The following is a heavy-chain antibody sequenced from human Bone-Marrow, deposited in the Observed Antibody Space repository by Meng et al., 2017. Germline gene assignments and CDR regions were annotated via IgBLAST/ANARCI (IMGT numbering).Heavy chain of an antibody. CDR1: GGAISTSDW. CDR3: ARGFIDVGWFDA. D-gene: IGHD2-15*01. V-gene: IGHV4-4*02. J-gene: IGHJ5*02. Sequence: QVQLQESGPGLVNPSGTLALNCAVSGGAISTSDWCSWVRQPPGKGLEWIGKIYHSGSTDYNPSLKSRVTISVDKSKNQFSLKLSSVTAADTAVYYCARGFIDVGWFDAWGQGTLVTVSS. CDR2: IYHSGST.